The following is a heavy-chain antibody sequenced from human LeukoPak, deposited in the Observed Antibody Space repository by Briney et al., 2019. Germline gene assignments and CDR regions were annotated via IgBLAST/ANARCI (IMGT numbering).Heavy chain of an antibody. D-gene: IGHD3-3*02. Sequence: LPGGSLRLSCAASGFTFSTYGLSWVRQSPGKGLEWVSAISGSASGGITNYADSVKGRFTISRDNYKNTLYLQMNSLRVEDTAVYLCANHKSAFEFWGQGTLVTVSS. CDR2: ISGSASGGIT. J-gene: IGHJ4*02. V-gene: IGHV3-23*01. CDR3: ANHKSAFEF. CDR1: GFTFSTYG.